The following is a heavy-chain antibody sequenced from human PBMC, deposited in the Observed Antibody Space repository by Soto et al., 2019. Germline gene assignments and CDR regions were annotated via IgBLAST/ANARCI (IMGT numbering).Heavy chain of an antibody. J-gene: IGHJ4*02. CDR3: ARDPTSKFGESYFDH. CDR1: GYTFTDSH. Sequence: QVKLEQSAADVRKPGASMKVSCQASGYTFTDSHIHWIRQAPGHGLQWMGWIDPDSGGTEYSQLFQGRVTLTRDTSTKTVFLGLSGLTSDDTAVYYCARDPTSKFGESYFDHWGKGTLVTVSS. CDR2: IDPDSGGT. V-gene: IGHV1-2*02. D-gene: IGHD2-21*01.